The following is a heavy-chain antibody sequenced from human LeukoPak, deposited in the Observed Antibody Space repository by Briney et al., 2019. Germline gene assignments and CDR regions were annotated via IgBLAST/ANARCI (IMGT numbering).Heavy chain of an antibody. Sequence: GSSVKVSCKASGYTFTGYYMHWVRQAPGQGLEWMGWINPKSGGTNYAQKFQGRVTMTRVTSISTAYMELSRLRSDDTAVYYCVPSADLYYFDYWGQGTQVTVSS. CDR3: VPSADLYYFDY. D-gene: IGHD2-2*01. V-gene: IGHV1-2*02. CDR2: INPKSGGT. CDR1: GYTFTGYY. J-gene: IGHJ4*02.